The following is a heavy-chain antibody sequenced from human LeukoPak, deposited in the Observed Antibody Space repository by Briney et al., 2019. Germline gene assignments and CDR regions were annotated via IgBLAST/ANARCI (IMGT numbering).Heavy chain of an antibody. V-gene: IGHV1-69-2*01. Sequence: ASVKISCKASRYTFTDYYIHWVQQAPAKGLEWMGRVDPKNGGTIYADKFQGRVTITADTSTDTAYMELSSLRSEDTAVYYCGASRFWEGVDHWGQGTLVTVSS. CDR1: RYTFTDYY. CDR2: VDPKNGGT. CDR3: GASRFWEGVDH. J-gene: IGHJ5*02. D-gene: IGHD3-10*01.